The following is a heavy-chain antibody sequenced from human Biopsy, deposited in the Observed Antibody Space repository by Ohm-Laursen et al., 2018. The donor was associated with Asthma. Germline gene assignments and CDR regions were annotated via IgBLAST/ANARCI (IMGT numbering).Heavy chain of an antibody. V-gene: IGHV4-59*01. J-gene: IGHJ4*02. CDR1: GVSISSDY. CDR2: IYYSGSP. Sequence: TLSLTCTVSGVSISSDYWSWIRRPPGKGLEWIGHIYYSGSPNYQPSLKSRVTISVDTSKNQFSLKLRSVTAADAAVYYCARGISRVTGLFDHFDSWGQGTLVTVSS. D-gene: IGHD2-21*02. CDR3: ARGISRVTGLFDHFDS.